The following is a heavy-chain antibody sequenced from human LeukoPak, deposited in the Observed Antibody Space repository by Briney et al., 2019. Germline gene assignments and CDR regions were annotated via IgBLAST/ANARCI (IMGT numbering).Heavy chain of an antibody. Sequence: AGGSLRLSCAASGFTFSKYWMSWGRQAPGKGLEWVANIRQDGGEKNYVDSVKGRFSISRDNGKNSLYLQMNSLRVEDTAVYYCMRQNRAYYFGHWGQGTLVTVSS. CDR1: GFTFSKYW. V-gene: IGHV3-7*01. J-gene: IGHJ1*01. CDR2: IRQDGGEK. CDR3: MRQNRAYYFGH. D-gene: IGHD3-10*01.